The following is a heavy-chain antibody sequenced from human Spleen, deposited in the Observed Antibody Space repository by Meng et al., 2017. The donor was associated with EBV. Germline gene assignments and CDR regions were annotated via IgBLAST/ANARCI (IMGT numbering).Heavy chain of an antibody. V-gene: IGHV4-30-2*01. Sequence: LQLQASRSGLAKPSETLSPTCDVSGGSITTGGYSWSWIRQPPGKGLEWIGYIYHDGSAYYNPSLRSRVTISEDRSKNQFSLKLSSVTAADTAVYYCARGGQYYYVNWFDPWGQGTLVTVSS. J-gene: IGHJ5*02. CDR2: IYHDGSA. CDR1: GGSITTGGYS. CDR3: ARGGQYYYVNWFDP. D-gene: IGHD3-10*02.